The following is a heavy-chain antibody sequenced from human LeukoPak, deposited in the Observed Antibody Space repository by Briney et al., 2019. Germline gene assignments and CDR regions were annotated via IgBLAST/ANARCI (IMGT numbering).Heavy chain of an antibody. CDR3: ARDSVYSNPHDY. CDR1: GFTFSYYW. CDR2: INTDGSST. Sequence: GGSLRLSCAASGFTFSYYWMHWVRQAPGKGLVWVSRINTDGSSTSYADSVKGRFTISRDNAKNTLYLQMNSLRAEDTAVYYCARDSVYSNPHDYWGQGTLVTVSS. V-gene: IGHV3-74*01. J-gene: IGHJ4*02. D-gene: IGHD4-11*01.